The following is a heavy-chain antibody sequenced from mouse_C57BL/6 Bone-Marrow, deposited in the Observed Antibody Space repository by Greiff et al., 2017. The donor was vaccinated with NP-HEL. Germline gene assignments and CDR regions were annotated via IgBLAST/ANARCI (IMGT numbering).Heavy chain of an antibody. Sequence: QVQLQQSDAELVKPGASVKISCKVSGYTFTDHTIHWMKQRPEQGLEWIGYIYPSDGSTKYNEKFKGKATLTADKSSSTAYMQLNSLTSEDSAVYFCARIMDYYYSNYSRQYYYAMDYWGQGTSVTVSS. D-gene: IGHD2-5*01. CDR1: GYTFTDHT. CDR2: IYPSDGST. J-gene: IGHJ4*01. V-gene: IGHV1-78*01. CDR3: ARIMDYYYSNYSRQYYYAMDY.